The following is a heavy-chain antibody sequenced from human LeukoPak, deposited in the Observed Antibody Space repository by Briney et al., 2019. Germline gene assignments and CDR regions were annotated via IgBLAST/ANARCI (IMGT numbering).Heavy chain of an antibody. CDR3: ARGDTMVRGPNWFDP. D-gene: IGHD3-10*01. J-gene: IGHJ5*02. Sequence: SETLSLTCAVSGGSISSSNWWSWVRQPPGKGLEWIGYIYYSGSTYYNPSLKSRVTISVDTSKNQFSLKLSSVTAADTAVYYCARGDTMVRGPNWFDPWGQGTLVTVSS. CDR2: IYYSGST. V-gene: IGHV4-30-4*01. CDR1: GGSISSSNW.